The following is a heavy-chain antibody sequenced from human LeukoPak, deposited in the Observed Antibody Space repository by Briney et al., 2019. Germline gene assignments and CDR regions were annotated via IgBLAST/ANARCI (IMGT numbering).Heavy chain of an antibody. V-gene: IGHV4-39*01. Sequence: GSLRLSCAASGFTFSSYAMSWVRQAPGKGLEWIGSIYYSGSTYYNPSLKSRVTVSVDTSKNQFSLKLSSVTAADTAVYYCARNDFWSGYQNYYFDYWGQGTLVTVSS. CDR1: GFTFSSYA. D-gene: IGHD3-3*01. J-gene: IGHJ4*02. CDR3: ARNDFWSGYQNYYFDY. CDR2: IYYSGST.